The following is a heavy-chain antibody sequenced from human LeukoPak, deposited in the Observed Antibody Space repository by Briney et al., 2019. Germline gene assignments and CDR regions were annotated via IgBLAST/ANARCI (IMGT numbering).Heavy chain of an antibody. D-gene: IGHD3-22*01. CDR1: GYTLTELS. Sequence: GASVKVSCKVSGYTLTELSMHWVRQAPGKGLEWMGGFDPEDGETIYAQKFQGRVTMTEDTSTDTAYMELSRLRSDDTAVYYCARYYYDSSGYDWFDPWGQGTLVTVSS. J-gene: IGHJ5*02. CDR2: FDPEDGET. V-gene: IGHV1-24*01. CDR3: ARYYYDSSGYDWFDP.